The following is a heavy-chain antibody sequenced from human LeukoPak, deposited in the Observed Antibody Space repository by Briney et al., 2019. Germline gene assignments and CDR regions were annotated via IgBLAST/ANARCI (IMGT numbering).Heavy chain of an antibody. J-gene: IGHJ6*02. CDR3: ARSRRYCSSTSCYRYYYGMDV. D-gene: IGHD2-2*01. CDR2: INPSGGST. V-gene: IGHV1-46*01. CDR1: GYTFTSYY. Sequence: GASVKVSCKASGYTFTSYYMHWVRQAPGQGLEWMGIINPSGGSTSYAQKFQGRDTMTRDTSTSTVYMELSSLRSEDTAVYYCARSRRYCSSTSCYRYYYGMDVWGQGTTVTVSS.